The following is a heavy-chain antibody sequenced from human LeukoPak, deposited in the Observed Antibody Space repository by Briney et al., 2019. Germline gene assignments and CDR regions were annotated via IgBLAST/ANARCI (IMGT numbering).Heavy chain of an antibody. CDR1: GGSISSYY. Sequence: ASETLSLTCTVSGGSISSYYWSWIRQPAGKGLEWIGRIYTSGSTNYNPSLKSRVTMSVDTSKNQFSLKLSSVTAADTAIYYCATTYYYGSGRYFDHWGQGTLVTVSS. V-gene: IGHV4-4*07. D-gene: IGHD3-10*01. CDR2: IYTSGST. CDR3: ATTYYYGSGRYFDH. J-gene: IGHJ4*02.